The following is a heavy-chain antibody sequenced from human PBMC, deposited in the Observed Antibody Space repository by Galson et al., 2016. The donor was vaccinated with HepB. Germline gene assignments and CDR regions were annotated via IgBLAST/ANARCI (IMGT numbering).Heavy chain of an antibody. D-gene: IGHD4/OR15-4a*01. CDR1: GASISTYY. J-gene: IGHJ6*02. CDR2: LYYNGKT. CDR3: AKVLFAPASYDALTYYQSYGLDV. V-gene: IGHV4-59*01. Sequence: ETLSLTCAVSGASISTYYWSWIRQPPGKGLEWIGYLYYNGKTNYSPSLKSRVAISVDMSKNQFSLKLSSVTAADTAVYYCAKVLFAPASYDALTYYQSYGLDVWGQGTTVTVSS.